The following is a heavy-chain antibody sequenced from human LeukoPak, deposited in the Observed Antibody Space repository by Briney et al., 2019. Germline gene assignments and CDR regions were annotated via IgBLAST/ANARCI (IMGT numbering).Heavy chain of an antibody. CDR1: GYTSTSYG. Sequence: GASVKVFCKASGYTSTSYGISWVRQAPGQGLEWMGWISAYNGNTNYAQKLQGRVTMTTDTSTSTAYMELRSLRSDDTAVYYCARDVRTVDGTYSNDYWGQGTLVTVSS. D-gene: IGHD6-19*01. CDR3: ARDVRTVDGTYSNDY. CDR2: ISAYNGNT. V-gene: IGHV1-18*01. J-gene: IGHJ4*02.